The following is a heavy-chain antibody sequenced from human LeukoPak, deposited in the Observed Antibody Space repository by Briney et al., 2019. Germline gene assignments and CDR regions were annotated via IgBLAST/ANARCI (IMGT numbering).Heavy chain of an antibody. D-gene: IGHD2-2*01. Sequence: GGSLRLSCAASGFTFSSYSMNWVRQAPGMGLEWVSSISSSSSYIYYADSVKGRFTISRDNAKNSLYLQMNSLRAEDTAVYYCAGGVGYCSSTSCRTLTYWGQGTLVTVSS. CDR1: GFTFSSYS. CDR3: AGGVGYCSSTSCRTLTY. CDR2: ISSSSSYI. J-gene: IGHJ4*02. V-gene: IGHV3-21*01.